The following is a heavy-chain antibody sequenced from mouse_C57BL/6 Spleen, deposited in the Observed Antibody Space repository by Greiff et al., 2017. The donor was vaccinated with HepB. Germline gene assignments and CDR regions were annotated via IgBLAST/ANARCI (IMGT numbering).Heavy chain of an antibody. CDR1: GYTFTSYW. V-gene: IGHV1-53*01. CDR2: INPSNGGT. D-gene: IGHD2-4*01. J-gene: IGHJ3*01. Sequence: QVQLQQPGTELVKPGASVKLSCKASGYTFTSYWMHWVKQRPGQGLEWIGNINPSNGGTNYDDKFKSKATLTVDKASSTAYMQLSSLTSEDSAVYYCARVRDYDEGFLAYWGQGTLVTVSA. CDR3: ARVRDYDEGFLAY.